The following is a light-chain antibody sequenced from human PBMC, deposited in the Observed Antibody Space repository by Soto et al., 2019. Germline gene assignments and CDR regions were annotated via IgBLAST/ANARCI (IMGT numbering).Light chain of an antibody. V-gene: IGLV2-14*03. Sequence: QSALTQPASVSGSPGQSITISCTGTSSDVGGFNSVSWYQLRPGTAPKLILYDVVDRPSGVSYRFSGSKSXXXXXXXISGXQAADEADYFCSSYTSTMTNVF. J-gene: IGLJ1*01. CDR3: SSYTSTMTNV. CDR2: DVV. CDR1: SSDVGGFNS.